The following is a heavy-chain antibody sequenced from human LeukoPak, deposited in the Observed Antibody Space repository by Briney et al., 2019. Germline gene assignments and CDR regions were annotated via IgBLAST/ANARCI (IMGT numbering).Heavy chain of an antibody. CDR2: IYYSGNT. Sequence: SETLSLTCTVSGGSIGSGDDYWSWIRQPPGKGLEWIGFIYYSGNTYYNPSLKSRVTISVDTSKNQFSLRLISVTAADTAVYYCARDHCSSKSCFIDYWGQGTLVTVSS. V-gene: IGHV4-30-4*08. CDR3: ARDHCSSKSCFIDY. CDR1: GGSIGSGDDY. J-gene: IGHJ4*02. D-gene: IGHD2-2*01.